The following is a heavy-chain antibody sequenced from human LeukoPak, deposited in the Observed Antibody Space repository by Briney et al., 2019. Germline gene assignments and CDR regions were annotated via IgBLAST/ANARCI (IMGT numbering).Heavy chain of an antibody. D-gene: IGHD3-22*01. Sequence: PGGSLRLSCAASGFTFSSYSMNWVRQAPGEGLEWVSSISISSSYIYYADSVKGRFTISRDNAKNSLYLQMNSLRAEDTAVYYCARDNPPGYYDSSGTYYFDYWGQGTLVTVSS. CDR1: GFTFSSYS. CDR2: ISISSSYI. CDR3: ARDNPPGYYDSSGTYYFDY. V-gene: IGHV3-21*01. J-gene: IGHJ4*02.